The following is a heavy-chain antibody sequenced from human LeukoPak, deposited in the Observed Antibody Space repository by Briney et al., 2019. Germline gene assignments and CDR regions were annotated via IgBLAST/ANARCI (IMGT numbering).Heavy chain of an antibody. V-gene: IGHV4-39*01. Sequence: SETLSLTCTVSGGTISSGGYYWSWIRQPPGKGLEWIGSTYYSGTTYYNPSLKSRVTISVDTSKNQFSLKLSSVTAADTAVYYCARAEEWELLDYWGQGTLVTVSS. D-gene: IGHD1-26*01. CDR2: TYYSGTT. CDR1: GGTISSGGYY. CDR3: ARAEEWELLDY. J-gene: IGHJ4*02.